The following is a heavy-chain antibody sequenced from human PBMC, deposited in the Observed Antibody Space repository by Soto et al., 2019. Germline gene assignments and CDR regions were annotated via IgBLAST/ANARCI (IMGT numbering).Heavy chain of an antibody. D-gene: IGHD3-16*01. J-gene: IGHJ6*01. CDR2: ISWNSGSI. Sequence: GGSLRLSCAASGFTFDDYAMHWVRQAPGKGLEWVSGISWNSGSIGYADSVKGRFTISRDNAKNSLYLQMNSLRAEDTALYYCAKDTTLVYPYGMDAWGQGT. V-gene: IGHV3-9*01. CDR1: GFTFDDYA. CDR3: AKDTTLVYPYGMDA.